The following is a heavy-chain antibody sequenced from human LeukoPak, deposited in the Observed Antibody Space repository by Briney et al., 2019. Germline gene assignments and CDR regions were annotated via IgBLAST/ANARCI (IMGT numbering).Heavy chain of an antibody. D-gene: IGHD3-9*01. V-gene: IGHV3-21*01. CDR3: ARDQSSYDDILTGYLFYYAMDV. Sequence: GGSLRLSCAASGFSFSSYSMNWVRQAPGKGLEWVSSISRSSSFIYYADSVKGRSTISRDNAKNSLYLQMNSLRAEDTAVYYCARDQSSYDDILTGYLFYYAMDVWGQGTTVTASS. J-gene: IGHJ6*02. CDR1: GFSFSSYS. CDR2: ISRSSSFI.